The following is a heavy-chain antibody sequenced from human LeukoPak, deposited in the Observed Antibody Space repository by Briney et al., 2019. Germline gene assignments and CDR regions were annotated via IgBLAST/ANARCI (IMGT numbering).Heavy chain of an antibody. J-gene: IGHJ6*02. Sequence: SETLSLTCTVSGGSISSGDSYWSWIRQPPGKGLEWIGYIYYSGSTYYNPSLKSRVTISVDTSKNQFSLKLSSVTAADTAVYYCAREYSSSWYNEYYYYYYGMDVWGQGTTVTVSS. V-gene: IGHV4-30-4*01. CDR3: AREYSSSWYNEYYYYYYGMDV. CDR2: IYYSGST. D-gene: IGHD6-13*01. CDR1: GGSISSGDSY.